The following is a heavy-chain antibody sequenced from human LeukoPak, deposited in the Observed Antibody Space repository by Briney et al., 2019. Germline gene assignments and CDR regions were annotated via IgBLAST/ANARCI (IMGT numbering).Heavy chain of an antibody. CDR1: GGSISSGSYY. V-gene: IGHV4-61*02. D-gene: IGHD7-27*01. CDR3: ARGPHWDPHFDY. J-gene: IGHJ4*02. Sequence: SETLSLTCTVSGGSISSGSYYWSWIRQPAGKGLEWVGRIYTSGSTNYNPSLKSRVTISVDTSKNQFSLKLSSVTAADTAVYYCARGPHWDPHFDYWGQGTLVTVSS. CDR2: IYTSGST.